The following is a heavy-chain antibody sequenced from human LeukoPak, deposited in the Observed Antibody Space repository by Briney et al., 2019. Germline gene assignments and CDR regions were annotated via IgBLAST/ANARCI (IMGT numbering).Heavy chain of an antibody. CDR1: GYTFTSYY. CDR3: ARALYYYDSSGYYYYRY. D-gene: IGHD3-22*01. CDR2: INPSGGST. Sequence: VASVKVSCKASGYTFTSYYMHWVRQAPGQGLEWMGIINPSGGSTSYAQKFQGRVTMTRDMSTSTVYMELSSLRSEDTAVYYCARALYYYDSSGYYYYRYWGQGTLVTVSP. V-gene: IGHV1-46*01. J-gene: IGHJ4*02.